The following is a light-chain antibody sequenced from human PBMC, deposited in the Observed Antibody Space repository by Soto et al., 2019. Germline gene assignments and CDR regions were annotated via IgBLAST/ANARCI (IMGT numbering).Light chain of an antibody. CDR3: CSYAGTTAV. Sequence: QSALTQPPSASGSPGQSVTISCTGSSRDVGGFDWVSWYQQHPGKAPKLMIYGVAKRPSGVPDRFSGSKSGNTASLTVSGLQVEDEGYYYCCSYAGTTAVFGTGTKVTVL. CDR1: SRDVGGFDW. CDR2: GVA. V-gene: IGLV2-8*01. J-gene: IGLJ1*01.